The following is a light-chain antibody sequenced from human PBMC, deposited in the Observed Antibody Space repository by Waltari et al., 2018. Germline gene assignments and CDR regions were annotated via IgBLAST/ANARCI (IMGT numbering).Light chain of an antibody. CDR3: QQANSFPVT. J-gene: IGKJ4*01. V-gene: IGKV1-12*01. Sequence: DIQMTQSPSSVSASVGDRVTITCRASEGLSTWLAWYQQKPGKAPKLLIYAASNLQSGVPSRFSGSGSGTEFTLTISGLQPDDFATYYCQQANSFPVTFGGGTKVEIK. CDR2: AAS. CDR1: EGLSTW.